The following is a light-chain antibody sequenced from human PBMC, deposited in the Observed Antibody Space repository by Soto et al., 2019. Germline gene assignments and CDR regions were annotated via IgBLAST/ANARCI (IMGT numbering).Light chain of an antibody. CDR2: AAS. Sequence: EIVLTQSPATLSLSPGERATLSCRASQSVSSYLAWYQQKPGQAPRLLIYAASTRPTDIPARFSGSGSGTDFTLTISSLEPEDFALYYCQQRSNWPITFGQGTRLEIK. J-gene: IGKJ5*01. CDR3: QQRSNWPIT. CDR1: QSVSSY. V-gene: IGKV3-11*01.